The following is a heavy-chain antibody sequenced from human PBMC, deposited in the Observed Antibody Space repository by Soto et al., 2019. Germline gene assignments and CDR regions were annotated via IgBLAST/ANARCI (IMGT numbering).Heavy chain of an antibody. V-gene: IGHV4-31*03. J-gene: IGHJ6*02. CDR3: ARGAAGCSGGSCYSKLPYYYYGMDV. D-gene: IGHD2-15*01. Sequence: LSLTCTVSGGSISSGGYYWSWIRQHPGKGLEWIGYIYYSGSTYYNPSLKSRVTISVDTSKNQFSLKLSSVTAADTAVYYCARGAAGCSGGSCYSKLPYYYYGMDVWGQGTTVTVSS. CDR2: IYYSGST. CDR1: GGSISSGGYY.